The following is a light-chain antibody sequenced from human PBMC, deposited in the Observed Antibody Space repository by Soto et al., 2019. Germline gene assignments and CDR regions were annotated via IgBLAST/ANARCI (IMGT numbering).Light chain of an antibody. J-gene: IGLJ3*02. CDR1: SSDVGAYDY. CDR2: EVS. V-gene: IGLV2-14*01. Sequence: QSALTQPPSASGSPGQSVTISCTGTSSDVGAYDYVSWYQQHPGKAPKLMIYEVSNRPSGVSDRFSGSKSGNTASLSISGLQTEDEADYYCGSYTSATTWVFGGGTKLTVL. CDR3: GSYTSATTWV.